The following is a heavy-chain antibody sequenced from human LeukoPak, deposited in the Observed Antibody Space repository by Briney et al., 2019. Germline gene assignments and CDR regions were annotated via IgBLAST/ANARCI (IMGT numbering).Heavy chain of an antibody. D-gene: IGHD6-13*01. Sequence: PGGSLRLSCAASGFTLSSYAMSWVRQAPGKGLEWVSGFGGGGGPTYYADSVKGRFTISRDNSKNTLYLQMNSLRADDTAVYYCAKDRRQLANFDYWGQGTLVTVSS. V-gene: IGHV3-23*01. CDR1: GFTLSSYA. CDR3: AKDRRQLANFDY. J-gene: IGHJ4*02. CDR2: FGGGGGPT.